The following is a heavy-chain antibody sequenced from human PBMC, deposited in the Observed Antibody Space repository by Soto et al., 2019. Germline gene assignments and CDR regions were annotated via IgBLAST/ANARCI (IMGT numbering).Heavy chain of an antibody. V-gene: IGHV1-69*01. CDR3: ARAEYYDSSGYYGDAFDI. J-gene: IGHJ3*02. Sequence: QVQLVQSGAEVKKPGSSVKVSCKASGGTFSSYAISWVRQAPVQGLEWMGVIIPIFGTANYAQKFQGRVTITADESTSTAYMALSSLRSEDTAVYYCARAEYYDSSGYYGDAFDIWGQGTMVTVSS. CDR2: IIPIFGTA. CDR1: GGTFSSYA. D-gene: IGHD3-22*01.